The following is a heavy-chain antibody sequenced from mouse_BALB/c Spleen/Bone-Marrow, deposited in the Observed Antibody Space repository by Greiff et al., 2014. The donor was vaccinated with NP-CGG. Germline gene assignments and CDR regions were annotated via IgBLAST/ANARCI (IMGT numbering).Heavy chain of an antibody. CDR2: INPYNDGT. Sequence: EVQLQESGPELIKPGASVKMSCKASGYTFTAYVMHWVKQKPGQGLEWIGYINPYNDGTNYNEKFKGKATLTSGKSSSTAYMELSSLTSEDSAVYYCAREGWLLRFEYWGQGTTLTVSS. CDR1: GYTFTAYV. J-gene: IGHJ2*01. D-gene: IGHD2-3*01. CDR3: AREGWLLRFEY. V-gene: IGHV1-14*01.